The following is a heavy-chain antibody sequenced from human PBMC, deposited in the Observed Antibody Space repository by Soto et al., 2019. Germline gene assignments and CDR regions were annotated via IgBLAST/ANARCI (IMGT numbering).Heavy chain of an antibody. CDR1: GFTFSSYW. CDR2: INSDGSST. Sequence: GGSLRLSCAASGFTFSSYWMHWVRKAPGKGLVWVSRINSDGSSTSYADSVKGRFTISRDNAKNTLYLQMNSLRAEDTAVYYCARVSGSGWYNFDYWGQGTLVTVSS. V-gene: IGHV3-74*01. D-gene: IGHD6-19*01. CDR3: ARVSGSGWYNFDY. J-gene: IGHJ4*02.